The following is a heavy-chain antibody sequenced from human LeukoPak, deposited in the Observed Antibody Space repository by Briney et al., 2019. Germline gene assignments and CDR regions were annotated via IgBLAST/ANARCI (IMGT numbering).Heavy chain of an antibody. Sequence: PGGSLRLSCAASGFTFSSYWMHWVRQAPGKGLVWVSRINSDGSSTSYADSVKGRFTISRDNAKNTLYLQMNSLRAEDTAVYYCAKVYSRSCHVFDYWGQGTLVTVSS. V-gene: IGHV3-74*01. D-gene: IGHD1-26*01. CDR3: AKVYSRSCHVFDY. CDR2: INSDGSST. CDR1: GFTFSSYW. J-gene: IGHJ4*02.